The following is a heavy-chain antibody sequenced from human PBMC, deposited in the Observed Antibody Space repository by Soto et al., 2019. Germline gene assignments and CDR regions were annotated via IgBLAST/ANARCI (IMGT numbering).Heavy chain of an antibody. J-gene: IGHJ6*02. Sequence: GESLKISCKGSGYSFTSYWISWVRQMPGKGLEWMGRIDPSDSYTNYSPSFQGRVTISADKSISTAYLQWSSLKASDTAMYYCARQGIAVAISYYYGMDVWGQGTTVTVSS. V-gene: IGHV5-10-1*01. CDR2: IDPSDSYT. CDR3: ARQGIAVAISYYYGMDV. CDR1: GYSFTSYW. D-gene: IGHD6-19*01.